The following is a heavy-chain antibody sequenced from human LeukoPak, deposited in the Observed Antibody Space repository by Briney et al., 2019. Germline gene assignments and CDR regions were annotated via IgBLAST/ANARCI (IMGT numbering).Heavy chain of an antibody. D-gene: IGHD5-24*01. J-gene: IGHJ4*02. Sequence: GGSLRLSCAASGLRFSDYYVSWIRQAPGKGLQWVSYISSGGDIMHYADSVKGRFTVSRDNSKNMVFLQMNSLRAEDTAIYYCAKDDAYLQYDDWGQGTLVTVSS. CDR1: GLRFSDYY. CDR2: ISSGGDIM. V-gene: IGHV3-11*01. CDR3: AKDDAYLQYDD.